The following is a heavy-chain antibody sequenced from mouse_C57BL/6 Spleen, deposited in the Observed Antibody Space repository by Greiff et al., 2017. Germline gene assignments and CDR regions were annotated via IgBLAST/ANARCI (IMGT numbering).Heavy chain of an antibody. CDR3: ARVTPHYYGSSGDY. D-gene: IGHD1-1*01. CDR2: ISYDGSN. V-gene: IGHV3-6*01. J-gene: IGHJ2*01. Sequence: DVKLQESGPGLVKPSQSLSLTCSVTGYSITSGYYWNWIRQFPGNKLEWMGYISYDGSNNYNPSLKNRISITRDTSKNQFFLKLNSVTTEDTATYYCARVTPHYYGSSGDYWGQGTTLTVSS. CDR1: GYSITSGYY.